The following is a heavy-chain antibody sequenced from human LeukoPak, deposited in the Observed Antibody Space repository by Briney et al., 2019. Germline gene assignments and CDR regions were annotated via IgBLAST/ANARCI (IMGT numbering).Heavy chain of an antibody. V-gene: IGHV4-34*01. Sequence: SETLSLTCAVYGGSFSGYYWSWIRQPPGKGLERIGEINHSGSTNYNPSLKSRVTISVDTSKNQFSLKLSSVTAADTAVYYCAREDYYDSSGYSWGQGTLVTVSS. CDR2: INHSGST. CDR3: AREDYYDSSGYS. D-gene: IGHD3-22*01. CDR1: GGSFSGYY. J-gene: IGHJ5*02.